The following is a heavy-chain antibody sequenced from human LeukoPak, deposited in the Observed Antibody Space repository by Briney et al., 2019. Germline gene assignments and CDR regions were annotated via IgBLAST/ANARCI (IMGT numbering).Heavy chain of an antibody. D-gene: IGHD2-8*01. V-gene: IGHV4-30-4*08. Sequence: SQTLSLTCTVSGGSISSGDYYWSWIRQPPGKGLEWIGYIYYSGSTYYNPSLKSRVTISVDTSKNQFSLKLSSVTAADTAVYYCARGPVYAILSWFDPWGQGTLVTVFS. CDR2: IYYSGST. J-gene: IGHJ5*02. CDR1: GGSISSGDYY. CDR3: ARGPVYAILSWFDP.